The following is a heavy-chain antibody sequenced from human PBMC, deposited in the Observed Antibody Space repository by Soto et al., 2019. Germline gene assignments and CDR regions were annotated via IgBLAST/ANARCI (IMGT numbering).Heavy chain of an antibody. J-gene: IGHJ4*02. D-gene: IGHD4-17*01. CDR2: INHSGST. CDR3: ASANYGDYVISDY. V-gene: IGHV4-34*01. Sequence: SETLCLTCAVYGGFFSGYYWSWIRQPPGKGLEWIGEINHSGSTNYNPSLKSRVTISVDTSKNQFSLKLSSVTAADTAVYYCASANYGDYVISDYWGQGTLVTVS. CDR1: GGFFSGYY.